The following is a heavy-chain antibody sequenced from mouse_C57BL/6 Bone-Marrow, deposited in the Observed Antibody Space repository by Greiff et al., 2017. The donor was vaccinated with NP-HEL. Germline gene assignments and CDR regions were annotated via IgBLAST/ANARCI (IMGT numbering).Heavy chain of an antibody. J-gene: IGHJ1*03. CDR3: ARMGSYWYFDV. Sequence: VQLQQSGAELVRPGTSVKMSCKASGYTFTNYWIGWAKQRPGHGLEWIGDIYPGGGYTNYNEKFKGKATLTADKSSSTAYMQFSSLTSEDSAIYYCARMGSYWYFDVWGTGTTVTVSS. D-gene: IGHD4-1*01. CDR2: IYPGGGYT. V-gene: IGHV1-63*01. CDR1: GYTFTNYW.